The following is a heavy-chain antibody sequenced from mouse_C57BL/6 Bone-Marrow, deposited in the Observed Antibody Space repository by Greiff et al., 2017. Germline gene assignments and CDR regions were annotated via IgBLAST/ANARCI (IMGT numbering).Heavy chain of an antibody. D-gene: IGHD1-1*01. J-gene: IGHJ3*01. CDR1: GFNIKNTY. CDR3: AREGLLRYHQAWFAY. V-gene: IGHV14-3*01. Sequence: EVQLQQSVAELVRPGASVKLSCTASGFNIKNTYMPWVKQRPEQGLEWIGRIDPANGNTKYAPKFQGKATITADTSSNTAYLQLSSLTSEDTAIYYCAREGLLRYHQAWFAYWGQGTLVTVSA. CDR2: IDPANGNT.